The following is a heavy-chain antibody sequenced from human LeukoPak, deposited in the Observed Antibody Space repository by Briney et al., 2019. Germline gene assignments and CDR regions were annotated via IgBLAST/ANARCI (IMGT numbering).Heavy chain of an antibody. Sequence: GESLRLSCAASGFTFSRYAMHWVRQAPGKGLEFLSAINGNGGSIYYPNSVKGRFIISRDNSKNTLYLQMGSLRGEDTAVYFCARETITSSRAFDFWGQGTMVTVSS. CDR2: INGNGGSI. D-gene: IGHD5-24*01. V-gene: IGHV3-64*01. J-gene: IGHJ3*01. CDR1: GFTFSRYA. CDR3: ARETITSSRAFDF.